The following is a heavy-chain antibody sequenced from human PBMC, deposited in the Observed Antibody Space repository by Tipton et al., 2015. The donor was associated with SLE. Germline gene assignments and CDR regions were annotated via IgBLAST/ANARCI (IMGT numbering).Heavy chain of an antibody. D-gene: IGHD2-8*02. V-gene: IGHV3-21*01. J-gene: IGHJ4*02. Sequence: SLRLSCAASGFTFSNYSMNWVRQAPGKGLEWVSSVSCSSRYIYYADSLKGRFTISRDNAKNSLYLQMNSLRAEDTAVYYCARETAHCTGGACYIYLGQGALVTVSS. CDR3: ARETAHCTGGACYIY. CDR1: GFTFSNYS. CDR2: VSCSSRYI.